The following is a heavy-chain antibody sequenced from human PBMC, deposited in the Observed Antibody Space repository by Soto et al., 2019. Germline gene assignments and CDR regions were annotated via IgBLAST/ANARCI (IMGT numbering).Heavy chain of an antibody. CDR1: GGTFSSYT. Sequence: QVQLVQSGAEVKKPGSSVKVSCKASGGTFSSYTISWVRQAPGQGLEWMGRIIPILGIANYAQKLQGRVTITATKTTSTAYMEMSSLRSEDTAVYDCTRDRGEVAAKNMGATHYVSMDVWGKGTTVTVSS. V-gene: IGHV1-69*08. J-gene: IGHJ6*04. CDR3: TRDRGEVAAKNMGATHYVSMDV. D-gene: IGHD6-19*01. CDR2: IIPILGIA.